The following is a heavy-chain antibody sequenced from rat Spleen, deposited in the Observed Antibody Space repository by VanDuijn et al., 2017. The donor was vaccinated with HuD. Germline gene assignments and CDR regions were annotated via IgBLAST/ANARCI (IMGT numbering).Heavy chain of an antibody. V-gene: IGHV5S13*01. CDR3: AKDMNY. CDR2: ISTGGGNT. Sequence: EVQLVESDGGLVQPGRSLKLSCAASGFTFSDYCMTWVRQALTKSLDWVASISTGGGNTYYRDSVKGRFTISRDNAKNTLYLQMDSLRSEDTVTYYCAKDMNYWGQGVMVTVSS. CDR1: GFTFSDYC. J-gene: IGHJ2*01.